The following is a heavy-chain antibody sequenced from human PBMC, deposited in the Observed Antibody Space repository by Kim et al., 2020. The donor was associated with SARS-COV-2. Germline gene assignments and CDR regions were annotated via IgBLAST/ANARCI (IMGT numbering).Heavy chain of an antibody. CDR3: TTEVRKVGATHYPPGPSSYAYRMDV. V-gene: IGHV3-15*01. J-gene: IGHJ6*02. D-gene: IGHD1-26*01. CDR1: GFTFSNAW. Sequence: GGSLRLSCAASGFTFSNAWMSWVRQAPGKGLEWVGRIKSKTDGGTTDYAAPVKGSFTISSDDSKNTRYLQMNSLKTEDTAMYYSTTEVRKVGATHYPPGPSSYAYRMDVRGPGTTVTVSS. CDR2: IKSKTDGGTT.